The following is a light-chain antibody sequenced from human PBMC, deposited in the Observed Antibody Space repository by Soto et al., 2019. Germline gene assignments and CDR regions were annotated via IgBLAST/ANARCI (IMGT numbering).Light chain of an antibody. J-gene: IGLJ2*01. CDR3: SSYTSSSTVI. Sequence: QSALTQPASVSGSPGQSITISCTGTSSDVGGYNYVSWYQHYPGKAPKLMIYEVSNRPSGVSNRFSGSKSGNTASLTISGLQPEDEADYYCSSYTSSSTVIFGGGTKLTVL. CDR2: EVS. CDR1: SSDVGGYNY. V-gene: IGLV2-14*01.